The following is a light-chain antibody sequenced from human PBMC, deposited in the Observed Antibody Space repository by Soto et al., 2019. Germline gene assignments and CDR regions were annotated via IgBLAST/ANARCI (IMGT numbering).Light chain of an antibody. CDR3: LQYNSLPYT. CDR1: QTIGKY. V-gene: IGKV1-17*01. J-gene: IGKJ2*01. CDR2: DAS. Sequence: DIQVTQNPSSLSATVGDRVTITCRASQTIGKYLNWYQQQPGKVPKLLIYDASYLQSGVPSRFSGSGSGTEFTLTISSLETDDFGTYFCLQYNSLPYTFGQGSMVDIK.